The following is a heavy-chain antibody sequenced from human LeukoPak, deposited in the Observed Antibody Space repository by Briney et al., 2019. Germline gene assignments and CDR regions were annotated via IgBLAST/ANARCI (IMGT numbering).Heavy chain of an antibody. CDR3: VKGVPSSGHYFDY. V-gene: IGHV3-23*01. Sequence: GGSLRLSCAASGFTFSSYAMSWVRQAPGKGLEWVSLISASGGFTYYADSVKGRFTISRDNSMNTLFLQMNSLRAEDTAVYYCVKGVPSSGHYFDYRGQGTLVTVSS. CDR2: ISASGGFT. CDR1: GFTFSSYA. D-gene: IGHD3-22*01. J-gene: IGHJ4*02.